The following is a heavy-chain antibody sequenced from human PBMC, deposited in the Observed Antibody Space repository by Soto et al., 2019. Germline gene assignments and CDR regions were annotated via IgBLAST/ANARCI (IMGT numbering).Heavy chain of an antibody. CDR3: VKGEYYNDSSGYYPFDY. J-gene: IGHJ4*02. D-gene: IGHD3-22*01. CDR1: GLTCDNAW. Sequence: GVPLRLSWAASGLTCDNAWVNRVRQAPGKGLELVSRIKSNAEGGTMEYAGPVKGRFTISRDGSKDTAYLQMSSLRVEDTAVYYCVKGEYYNDSSGYYPFDYWGQGTLVTVSS. V-gene: IGHV3-15*07. CDR2: IKSNAEGGTM.